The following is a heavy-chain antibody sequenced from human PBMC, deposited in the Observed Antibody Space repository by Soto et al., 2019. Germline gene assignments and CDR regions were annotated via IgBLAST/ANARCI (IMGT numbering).Heavy chain of an antibody. Sequence: AASGFTFSSYWMHWVRQAPGKGLVWVSRINSDGSSTSYADSVKGRFTISRDNAKNTLYLQMNSLRAEDMSVYYCARESGDYYDSSGWGQGTLVTVSS. CDR1: GFTFSSYW. CDR3: ARESGDYYDSSG. J-gene: IGHJ4*02. V-gene: IGHV3-74*01. CDR2: INSDGSST. D-gene: IGHD3-22*01.